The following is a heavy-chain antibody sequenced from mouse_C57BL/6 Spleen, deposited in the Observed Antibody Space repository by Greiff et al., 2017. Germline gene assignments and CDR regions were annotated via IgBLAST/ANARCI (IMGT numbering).Heavy chain of an antibody. CDR2: INPNNGGT. CDR1: GYTFTDYN. D-gene: IGHD1-1*01. CDR3: ASVRFAVGYYFDY. J-gene: IGHJ2*01. V-gene: IGHV1-18*01. Sequence: EVQLQQSGPELVKPGASVKIPCKASGYTFTDYNMDWVKQRNGKSLEWIGDINPNNGGTIYNQKFKGKATLTVDKSSSTAYMELRSLTSEDTAVDYCASVRFAVGYYFDYWGQGTTLTVSS.